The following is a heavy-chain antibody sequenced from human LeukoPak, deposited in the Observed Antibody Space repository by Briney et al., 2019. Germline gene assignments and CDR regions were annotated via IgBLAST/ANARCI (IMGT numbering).Heavy chain of an antibody. CDR1: GITFSSYW. D-gene: IGHD2-21*01. V-gene: IGHV3-74*01. CDR2: INTQGTYT. J-gene: IGHJ4*02. Sequence: GGSLRLSCAVSGITFSSYWMHWVRQDPGRGLLWVSRINTQGTYTNYADSVKGRFTISRDNAKNTLYLQMSSLRADDTALYYCAREDSAGATFDYWGQGTLVTVSS. CDR3: AREDSAGATFDY.